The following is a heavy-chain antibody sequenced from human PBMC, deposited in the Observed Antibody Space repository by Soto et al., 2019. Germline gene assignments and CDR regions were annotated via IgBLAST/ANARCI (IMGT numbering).Heavy chain of an antibody. V-gene: IGHV4-59*11. D-gene: IGHD2-2*01. CDR1: GGSISGHY. CDR3: ARESSTTSYYFDY. Sequence: ASETLSLTCTVSGGSISGHYWSWIRQPPGKGLQYIGYISYSGSTNYNPSLKSRVTISVDTSKNQFSLKLSSVTAADTAVYYCARESSTTSYYFDYWGQGTLVTVSS. J-gene: IGHJ4*02. CDR2: ISYSGST.